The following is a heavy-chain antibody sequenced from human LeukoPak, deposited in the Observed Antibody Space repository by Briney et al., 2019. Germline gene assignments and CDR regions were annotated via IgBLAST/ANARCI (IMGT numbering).Heavy chain of an antibody. CDR3: ARAYYYGSGSINWFDP. V-gene: IGHV4-61*02. D-gene: IGHD3-10*01. CDR1: GGSISSSSYY. Sequence: SETLSLTCTVSGGSISSSSYYWSWIRQPAGKGLEWIGRIYTSGSTNYNPSLKSRVTMSVDTSKNQFSLKLSSVTAADTAVYYCARAYYYGSGSINWFDPWGQGTLVTVSS. CDR2: IYTSGST. J-gene: IGHJ5*02.